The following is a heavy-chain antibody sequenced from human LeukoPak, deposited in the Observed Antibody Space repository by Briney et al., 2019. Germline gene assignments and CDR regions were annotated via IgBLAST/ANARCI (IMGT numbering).Heavy chain of an antibody. CDR2: INHSGST. J-gene: IGHJ4*02. CDR3: ARVLRFLEWLPQVPYYFDY. D-gene: IGHD3-3*01. Sequence: PSQTLSLTCTVSGGSISSGDYYWSWIRQPPGKGLEWIGGINHSGSTNYNPSLKSRVTISVDTSKNHFSLKLGSVTAADTAVYYCARVLRFLEWLPQVPYYFDYWGQGTLVTVSS. V-gene: IGHV4-39*02. CDR1: GGSISSGDYY.